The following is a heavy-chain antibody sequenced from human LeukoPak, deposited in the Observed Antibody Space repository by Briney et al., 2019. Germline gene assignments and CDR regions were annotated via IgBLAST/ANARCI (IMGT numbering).Heavy chain of an antibody. CDR2: IDPDGVNI. Sequence: PGGSLRLSRAASGFIFSQHWMIWVCLAPGKGLLWVSRIDPDGVNIHYADSVKGRFTISRDNAKNTLYLQMNSLRAEDTAVYFCTRIVEGAFDSWGQGTMVTVSP. D-gene: IGHD2-15*01. J-gene: IGHJ3*02. V-gene: IGHV3-74*01. CDR3: TRIVEGAFDS. CDR1: GFIFSQHW.